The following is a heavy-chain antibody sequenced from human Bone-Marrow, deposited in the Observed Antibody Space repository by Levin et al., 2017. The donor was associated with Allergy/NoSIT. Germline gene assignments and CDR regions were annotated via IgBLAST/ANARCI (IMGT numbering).Heavy chain of an antibody. CDR3: ASEVIRSEGADC. CDR1: RFTFSDYG. CDR2: IWYDGSKK. Sequence: GGSLRLSCAASRFTFSDYGMHWVRQAPGKGLEWVAVIWYDGSKKYYADSVKGRFTISRDNSKNILYLQMHSLRAEDTAVYFCASEVIRSEGADCWGQGTLVTVSS. V-gene: IGHV3-33*01. D-gene: IGHD2/OR15-2a*01. J-gene: IGHJ4*02.